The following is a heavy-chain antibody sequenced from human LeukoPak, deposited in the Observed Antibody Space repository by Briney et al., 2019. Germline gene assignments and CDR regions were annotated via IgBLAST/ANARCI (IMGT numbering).Heavy chain of an antibody. J-gene: IGHJ4*02. V-gene: IGHV3-30*02. CDR1: GFTFSSYG. Sequence: GGSLRLSCAASGFTFSSYGMHWVRQAPGKGLEWVAFIRYDGSNKYYADSVKGRFTISRDNSKNTLYLQMNSLRAEDTAVYYCAKRYNWNYGAPVDYWGQGTLVTVSS. CDR3: AKRYNWNYGAPVDY. CDR2: IRYDGSNK. D-gene: IGHD1-7*01.